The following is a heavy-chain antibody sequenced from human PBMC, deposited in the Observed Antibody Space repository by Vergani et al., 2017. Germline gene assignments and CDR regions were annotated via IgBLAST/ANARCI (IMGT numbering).Heavy chain of an antibody. Sequence: EVQLVESGGGLVKPGGSLRLSCAASGFTFSSYSMNWVRQAPGKGLEWVSSISSSSSYIYYADSVKGRFTISRDNAKNSLYLQMNSLRAEDTAVYYCAREFEGPHWNPFDYWGQGTLVTVSS. J-gene: IGHJ4*02. CDR3: AREFEGPHWNPFDY. V-gene: IGHV3-21*01. CDR1: GFTFSSYS. CDR2: ISSSSSYI. D-gene: IGHD1-1*01.